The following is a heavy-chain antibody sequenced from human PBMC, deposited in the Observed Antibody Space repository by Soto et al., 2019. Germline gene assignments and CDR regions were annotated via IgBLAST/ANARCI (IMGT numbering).Heavy chain of an antibody. V-gene: IGHV4-34*01. D-gene: IGHD3-3*02. CDR3: ARDRQYYQFWSGCQNEGPCAMDV. CDR2: INHCGGT. CDR1: GGSFSGYY. J-gene: IGHJ6*02. Sequence: QVQLHQWGAGLLKPSETLSLTCAVYGGSFSGYYWTWIRQAPGKGLEWIGEINHCGGTNYNSSLKSRVTISVDTPKNQFSLILYSVTAADTAVYYCARDRQYYQFWSGCQNEGPCAMDVWGQGTTVTVSS.